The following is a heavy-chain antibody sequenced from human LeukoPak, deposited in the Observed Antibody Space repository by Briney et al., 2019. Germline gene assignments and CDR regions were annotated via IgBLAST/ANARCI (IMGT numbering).Heavy chain of an antibody. J-gene: IGHJ4*02. Sequence: PGGSLRLSCAASGFTFSSYGMHWVRQAPGKGLEWVAVISYDGSNKYYADSVKGRFTISRDNSKNTLYLQMNSLRAEDTAVYYCAKDLGDSSGYYFGFDYWGQGTLVTVSS. V-gene: IGHV3-30*18. CDR2: ISYDGSNK. D-gene: IGHD3-22*01. CDR1: GFTFSSYG. CDR3: AKDLGDSSGYYFGFDY.